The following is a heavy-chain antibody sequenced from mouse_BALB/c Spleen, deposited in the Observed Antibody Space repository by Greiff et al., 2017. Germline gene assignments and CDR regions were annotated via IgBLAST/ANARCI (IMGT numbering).Heavy chain of an antibody. CDR1: GYSITSDYA. D-gene: IGHD1-1*01. V-gene: IGHV3-2*02. J-gene: IGHJ2*01. CDR3: ARLHYYGSYFDY. Sequence: EVQLQESGPGLVKPSQSLSLTCTVTGYSITSDYAWNWIRQFPGNKLEWMGYISYSGSTSYNPSLKSRISITRDTSKNQFFLQLNSVTTEDTATYYCARLHYYGSYFDYWGQGTTLTVSS. CDR2: ISYSGST.